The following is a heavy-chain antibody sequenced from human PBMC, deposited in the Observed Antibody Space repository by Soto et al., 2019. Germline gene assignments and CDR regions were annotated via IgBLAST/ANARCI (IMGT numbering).Heavy chain of an antibody. V-gene: IGHV4-31*03. J-gene: IGHJ4*02. Sequence: QVQLQESGPGLVKPSQTLSLTCTVSGGSISSGGYYWSWIRQHPGKGLEWIGYIYYSGSTYYNPSLKSRVTISVDTSKIQVSLKLSSVTAEVTAVNYCARYGGFEDSSGWYGGTAFDYWGQGTLVTVSS. CDR1: GGSISSGGYY. CDR3: ARYGGFEDSSGWYGGTAFDY. D-gene: IGHD6-19*01. CDR2: IYYSGST.